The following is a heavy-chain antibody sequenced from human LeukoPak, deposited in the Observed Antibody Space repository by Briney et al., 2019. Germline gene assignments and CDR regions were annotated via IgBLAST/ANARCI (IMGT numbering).Heavy chain of an antibody. CDR3: ARASGIQLWLRFDP. Sequence: ASVKVSCKASGGTFSSYAISWVRQAPGQGLEWMGGVIPIFGTANYAQKFQGRVTITTDESTSTAYMELSSLRSEDTAVYYCARASGIQLWLRFDPWGQGTLVTVSS. D-gene: IGHD5-18*01. CDR1: GGTFSSYA. CDR2: VIPIFGTA. J-gene: IGHJ5*02. V-gene: IGHV1-69*05.